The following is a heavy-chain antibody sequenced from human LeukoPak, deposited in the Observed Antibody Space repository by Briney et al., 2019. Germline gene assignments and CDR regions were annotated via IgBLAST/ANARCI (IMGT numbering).Heavy chain of an antibody. CDR3: EKDSRVGGYYFDY. CDR2: ISGSGGST. D-gene: IGHD3-10*01. CDR1: GFTFSSYA. Sequence: PGGSLRLSCAASGFTFSSYAMSWVRQAPGKGLEWVSAISGSGGSTDYADSVRGRFTISRDNSKNTLYLQMNSLRAEDTAVYYCEKDSRVGGYYFDYWGQGTLVTVSS. V-gene: IGHV3-23*01. J-gene: IGHJ4*02.